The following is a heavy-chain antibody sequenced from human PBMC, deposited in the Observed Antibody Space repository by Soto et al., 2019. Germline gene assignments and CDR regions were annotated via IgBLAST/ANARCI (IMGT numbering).Heavy chain of an antibody. CDR2: IIPIFGTA. CDR1: GGTFSSYA. Sequence: AASVKVSCKASGGTFSSYAISWVRQAPGQGLEWMGGIIPIFGTANYAQKFQGRVTITADKSTSTAYMELSSLRSEDTAVYYCARVDSSSWYVLYYYYYGMDVWGQGTTVTVSS. V-gene: IGHV1-69*06. D-gene: IGHD6-13*01. J-gene: IGHJ6*02. CDR3: ARVDSSSWYVLYYYYYGMDV.